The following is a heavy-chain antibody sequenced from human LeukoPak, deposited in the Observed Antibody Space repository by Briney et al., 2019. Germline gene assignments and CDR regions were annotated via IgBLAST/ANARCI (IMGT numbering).Heavy chain of an antibody. CDR2: IYYSGST. Sequence: SETLSLTCTVSGGSISSGGYYWSWIRQHPGKGLEWIGYIYYSGSTYYNPSLKSRVTISVDRSKNQFSLKLSSVTAADTAVYYCARGDYYDSSGYSRGMDVWGQGTTVTVSS. V-gene: IGHV4-30-2*01. D-gene: IGHD3-22*01. CDR1: GGSISSGGYY. J-gene: IGHJ6*02. CDR3: ARGDYYDSSGYSRGMDV.